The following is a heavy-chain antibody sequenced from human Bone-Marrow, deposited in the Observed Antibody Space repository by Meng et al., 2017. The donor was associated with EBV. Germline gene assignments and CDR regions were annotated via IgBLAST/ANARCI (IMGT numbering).Heavy chain of an antibody. D-gene: IGHD6-13*01. CDR1: GYTFTSYA. CDR2: ISADKGNR. J-gene: IGHJ4*02. Sequence: QVQLGQSGVEVKKPGAQVKCSCKTSGYTFTSYAISWVRQAPGQGLEWMGWISADKGNRNYAQKFQDRVTLTTDTSTRTAYMELRSLRSDDTAVYFCARDLGYTSSCHDYWGQGTLVTVSS. V-gene: IGHV1-18*01. CDR3: ARDLGYTSSCHDY.